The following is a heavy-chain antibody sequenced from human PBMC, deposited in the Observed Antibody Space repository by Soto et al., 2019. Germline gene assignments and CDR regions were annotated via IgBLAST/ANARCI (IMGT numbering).Heavy chain of an antibody. CDR2: INPSGGST. V-gene: IGHV1-46*01. D-gene: IGHD1-1*01. CDR3: ARGLAQRYPYYYYYYGMDV. Sequence: QVQLVQSGAEVKKPGASVKVSCKASEYTFTSYYMHWVRQAPGQGLEWMGIINPSGGSTSYAQKFQGRVTMTRDTSTSTVYMELSSLRSEDTAVYYCARGLAQRYPYYYYYYGMDVWGQGTTVTVSS. J-gene: IGHJ6*02. CDR1: EYTFTSYY.